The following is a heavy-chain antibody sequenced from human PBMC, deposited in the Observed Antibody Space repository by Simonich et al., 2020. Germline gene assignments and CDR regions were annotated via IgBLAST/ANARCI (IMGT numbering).Heavy chain of an antibody. D-gene: IGHD2-15*01. J-gene: IGHJ2*01. CDR2: IKPNQGGT. CDR3: ARDGGNCSGGSCYWYFDL. Sequence: QVQLVQSGAEVKKPGASVKVSCKASGYTFTGYYMPWGRQAPGQVLEWMGRIKPNQGGTNNATKCQGRVTMTRDTSISTAYMELSRLRSDDTAVYYCARDGGNCSGGSCYWYFDLWGRGTLVTVSS. CDR1: GYTFTGYY. V-gene: IGHV1-2*06.